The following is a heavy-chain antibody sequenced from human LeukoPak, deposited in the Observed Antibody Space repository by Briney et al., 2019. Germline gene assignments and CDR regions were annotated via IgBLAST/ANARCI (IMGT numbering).Heavy chain of an antibody. CDR3: ARESTIVVVVAATLYPHYGMDV. V-gene: IGHV3-48*01. CDR2: ISSSSSTI. D-gene: IGHD2-15*01. CDR1: GFTFSSYS. J-gene: IGHJ6*02. Sequence: PGGSLRLSCAASGFTFSSYSMHWVRQAPGKGLEWVSYISSSSSTIYYADSVKGRFTISRDNAKNSLYLQMNSLRAEDTAVYYCARESTIVVVVAATLYPHYGMDVWGQGTTVTVSS.